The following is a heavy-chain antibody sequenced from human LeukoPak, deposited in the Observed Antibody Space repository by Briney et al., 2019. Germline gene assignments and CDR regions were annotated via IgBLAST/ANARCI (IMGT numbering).Heavy chain of an antibody. V-gene: IGHV3-66*01. CDR2: IYSGGTT. CDR1: GFTVSSNY. J-gene: IGHJ6*02. Sequence: PGGSLRLSCAASGFTVSSNYMSWVRQAPGKGLEWVSVIYSGGTTNYADSVKGRFTISRDNSENTLYLQVNSLRAEDTAIYFCARFLSYYYGLDVWGQGTTVTVSS. CDR3: ARFLSYYYGLDV.